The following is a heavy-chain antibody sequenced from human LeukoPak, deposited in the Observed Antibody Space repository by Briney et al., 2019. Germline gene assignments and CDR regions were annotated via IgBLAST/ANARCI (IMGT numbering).Heavy chain of an antibody. V-gene: IGHV3-9*01. CDR3: ARSGYSSTWYLQNFELDY. D-gene: IGHD2-2*01. Sequence: GGSLRLSCEASGFTFDNYAMHWVRQAPGRGLEWVSGISWNSDTIDYADSVKGRFTISRDNAKNSLYLQMNSLGAEDTAVYFCARSGYSSTWYLQNFELDYWGQGTLVTVSS. J-gene: IGHJ4*02. CDR2: ISWNSDTI. CDR1: GFTFDNYA.